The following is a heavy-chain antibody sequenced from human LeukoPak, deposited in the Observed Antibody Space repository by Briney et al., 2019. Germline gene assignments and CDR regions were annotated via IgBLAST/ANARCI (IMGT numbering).Heavy chain of an antibody. CDR3: AREFPGGGSQLDY. Sequence: SETLSLTCTVSVGSMSFYYWSWIRQTPRKGLEWIGNIYYSGSTNYSPSLKGRVTISVDTSKNQFSLKLTSVTAADTAFYFCAREFPGGGSQLDYWGQGTHVTVSS. V-gene: IGHV4-59*01. J-gene: IGHJ4*02. CDR1: VGSMSFYY. CDR2: IYYSGST. D-gene: IGHD1-1*01.